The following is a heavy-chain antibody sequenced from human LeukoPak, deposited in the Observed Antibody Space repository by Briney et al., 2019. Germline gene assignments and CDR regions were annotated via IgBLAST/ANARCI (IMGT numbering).Heavy chain of an antibody. CDR2: IRSKAYGGTT. Sequence: GGSLRLSCTASGFTFGDYAMSWFRQAPGKRLEWVGFIRSKAYGGTTEYAASVKGRFTISRDDSKSIAYLQMNSLKTEDTAVYYCTRDLTTVVKAPGFQHWGQGTLVTVSS. CDR3: TRDLTTVVKAPGFQH. D-gene: IGHD4-23*01. CDR1: GFTFGDYA. V-gene: IGHV3-49*03. J-gene: IGHJ1*01.